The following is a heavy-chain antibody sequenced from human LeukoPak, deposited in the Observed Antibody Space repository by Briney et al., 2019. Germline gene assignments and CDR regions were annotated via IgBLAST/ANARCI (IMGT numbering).Heavy chain of an antibody. Sequence: ASVKVSCKASGYTFTDYYIHWVRQAPGQGLEWMGWINPNSGDTNSAQKLQGRVTMTRDTSISTAYMELRKRRFDDTAVYYCARGIAQSSSPWLWGQGTLVTVSS. CDR3: ARGIAQSSSPWL. V-gene: IGHV1-2*02. CDR1: GYTFTDYY. CDR2: INPNSGDT. J-gene: IGHJ4*02. D-gene: IGHD6-13*01.